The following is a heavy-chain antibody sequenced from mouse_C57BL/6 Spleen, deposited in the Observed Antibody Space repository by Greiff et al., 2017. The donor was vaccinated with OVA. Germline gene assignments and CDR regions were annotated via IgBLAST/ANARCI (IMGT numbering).Heavy chain of an antibody. CDR2: IDPENGDT. Sequence: EVQLQQSGAELVRPGASVKLSCSASGFNITDDYMHWVKQRPEQGLEWIGWIDPENGDTEYASKFQGKATITADTSSNTAYLQLSSLTSEDTAVYYCTTYGSHYAMDYWGQGTSVTVSS. J-gene: IGHJ4*01. CDR3: TTYGSHYAMDY. D-gene: IGHD1-1*01. CDR1: GFNITDDY. V-gene: IGHV14-4*01.